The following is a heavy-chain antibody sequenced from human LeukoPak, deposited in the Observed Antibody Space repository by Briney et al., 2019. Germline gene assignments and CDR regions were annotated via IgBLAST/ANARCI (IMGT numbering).Heavy chain of an antibody. J-gene: IGHJ4*02. Sequence: GGSLRLSCAASGFTFSSYAMSWVGQAPGKWLEWVSGINGSGRSTNYADSVKGRFTISRDNSKNTLYLQMNSLRAEDTAIYYCARSPYNWNYGDYWGQGTLVTVSS. CDR2: INGSGRST. D-gene: IGHD1-20*01. V-gene: IGHV3-23*01. CDR3: ARSPYNWNYGDY. CDR1: GFTFSSYA.